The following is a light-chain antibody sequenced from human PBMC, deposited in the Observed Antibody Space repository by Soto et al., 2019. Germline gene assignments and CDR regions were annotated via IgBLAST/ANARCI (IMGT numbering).Light chain of an antibody. CDR3: NSYTSTSTPYV. V-gene: IGLV2-14*01. CDR2: EVS. J-gene: IGLJ1*01. Sequence: QSALTQPASVSGSPGQSITIYCTGTSSDVGGYNYVSWYQQLPGKAPKLMIYEVSNRPSGVSIRFSGSKSGNTASLTISGLRAEDEADYYCNSYTSTSTPYVFGTGTKLTAL. CDR1: SSDVGGYNY.